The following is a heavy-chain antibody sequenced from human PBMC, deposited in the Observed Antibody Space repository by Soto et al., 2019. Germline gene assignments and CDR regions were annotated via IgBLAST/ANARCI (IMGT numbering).Heavy chain of an antibody. Sequence: GGSLRLSCAASGFTFSTYAMNWVRQAPGKGLEWVSGISGSGGTTYYADSMKGRFTISRDNSKNTLYLQMNSLRAEDTAVYYCARVLLTGYYTGGLDYYGMDVWGQGTTVTVSS. D-gene: IGHD3-9*01. V-gene: IGHV3-23*01. CDR2: ISGSGGTT. CDR3: ARVLLTGYYTGGLDYYGMDV. J-gene: IGHJ6*02. CDR1: GFTFSTYA.